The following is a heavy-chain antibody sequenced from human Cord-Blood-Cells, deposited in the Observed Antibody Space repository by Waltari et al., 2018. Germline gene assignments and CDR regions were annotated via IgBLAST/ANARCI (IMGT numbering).Heavy chain of an antibody. Sequence: QVQLVQSGAEVKKPGASVKVSCKASGYTFTGYYMHWVRQAPGQGLEWMGRINPNSGGTNYAQKCQGRVTMTRDTSISTAYMELSRLRSDDTAVYYCARPLELGTEGDYWGQGTLVTVSS. J-gene: IGHJ4*02. CDR3: ARPLELGTEGDY. CDR1: GYTFTGYY. D-gene: IGHD7-27*01. CDR2: INPNSGGT. V-gene: IGHV1-2*06.